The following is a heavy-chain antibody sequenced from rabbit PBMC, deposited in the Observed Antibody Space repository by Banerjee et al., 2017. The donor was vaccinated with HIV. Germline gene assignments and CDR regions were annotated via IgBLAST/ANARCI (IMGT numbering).Heavy chain of an antibody. J-gene: IGHJ4*01. CDR2: IYISSGST. D-gene: IGHD8-1*01. Sequence: QEQLEESGGDLVKPEGSLTLTCTASGFSLSSDYWTCWVRQAPGKGLEWIACIYISSGSTYYASWAKGPFTISKTSSTTVTLQMTSLTAADTATYFCAGGSYYVGFNLWGQGTLVTVS. CDR3: AGGSYYVGFNL. V-gene: IGHV1S45*01. CDR1: GFSLSSDYW.